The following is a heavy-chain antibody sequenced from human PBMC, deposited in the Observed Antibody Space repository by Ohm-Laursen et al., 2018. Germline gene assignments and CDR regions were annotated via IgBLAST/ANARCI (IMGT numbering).Heavy chain of an antibody. CDR2: ISTTSNYK. CDR1: GFTFSSYS. V-gene: IGHV3-21*01. J-gene: IGHJ4*02. Sequence: SLRLSCTAPGFTFSSYSMNWVRQAPGKGLEWVSSISTTSNYKYYADSVKGRFTTSRDNAKNSLYLQMNSLRAEDTAVYYCARDFAYWGQGTLVTVSS. CDR3: ARDFAY.